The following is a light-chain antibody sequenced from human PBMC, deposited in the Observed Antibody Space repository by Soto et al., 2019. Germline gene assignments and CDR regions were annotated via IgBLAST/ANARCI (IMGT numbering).Light chain of an antibody. CDR3: CSYISSSTPYV. Sequence: QSALTQPASVSGSPGQSITISCTGTSSGFGSYNFVSWYQHLPGKAPKLMIYDVSNRPSGVSNRFSGSKSGNTASLTISGLQTEDEADYYCCSYISSSTPYVFGTGTKVTVL. CDR1: SSGFGSYNF. CDR2: DVS. V-gene: IGLV2-14*03. J-gene: IGLJ1*01.